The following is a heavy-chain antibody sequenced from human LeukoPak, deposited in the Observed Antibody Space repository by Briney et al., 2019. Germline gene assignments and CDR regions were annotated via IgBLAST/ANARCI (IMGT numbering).Heavy chain of an antibody. CDR3: ARPHPRTVFGVFSYYYGMDG. Sequence: GGSLRLSCAASGFTFRSYSMNWVRQAPGKGLEWVSSISSSSTYIYYADSVKGRFIISRDNAKNSLYLQMNSLRAEDTAVYYCARPHPRTVFGVFSYYYGMDGRGQGTTVTVSS. CDR2: ISSSSTYI. J-gene: IGHJ6*02. V-gene: IGHV3-21*01. CDR1: GFTFRSYS. D-gene: IGHD3-3*01.